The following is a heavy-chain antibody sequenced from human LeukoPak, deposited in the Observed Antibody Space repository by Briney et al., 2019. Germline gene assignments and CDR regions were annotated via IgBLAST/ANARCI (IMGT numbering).Heavy chain of an antibody. CDR1: GGSISSYY. D-gene: IGHD1-26*01. J-gene: IGHJ4*02. Sequence: SETLSLTCTVSGGSISSYYWSWIRQPPGKGLEWIGYIYYSGSTNYNPSLKSRVTISVDTSKNQFSLKLSSVTAADTAVYYCARDLLGAFDYRGQGTLVTVSS. CDR3: ARDLLGAFDY. CDR2: IYYSGST. V-gene: IGHV4-59*01.